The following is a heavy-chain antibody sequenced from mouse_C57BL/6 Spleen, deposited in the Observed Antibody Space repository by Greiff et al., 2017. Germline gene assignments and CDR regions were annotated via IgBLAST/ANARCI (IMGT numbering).Heavy chain of an antibody. CDR1: GFNIKDYY. Sequence: VHVKQSGAELVKPGASVKLSCTASGFNIKDYYMHWVKQRTEQGLEWIGRIDPEDGETKYAPKFQGKATITADTSSSTAYLQLSSLTSEDTAVYYCARYYDGSSYLDYWGQGTTLTVSS. J-gene: IGHJ2*01. CDR2: IDPEDGET. D-gene: IGHD1-1*01. V-gene: IGHV14-2*01. CDR3: ARYYDGSSYLDY.